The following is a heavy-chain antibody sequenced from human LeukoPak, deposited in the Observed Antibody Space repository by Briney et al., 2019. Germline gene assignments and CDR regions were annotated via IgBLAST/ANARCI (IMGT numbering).Heavy chain of an antibody. D-gene: IGHD3-9*01. CDR2: IKSKTAGGTA. CDR3: TTGLFSFDSDAFDI. CDR1: GFTSNKAW. V-gene: IGHV3-15*01. J-gene: IGHJ3*02. Sequence: PGGSLRLSCAGSGFTSNKAWMSWVRQAPGKGLEWVGRIKSKTAGGTADYAAPVKGRFAISRDDSKNTLYPQMNSLKTEDTAVYYCTTGLFSFDSDAFDIWGQGTMVTVSS.